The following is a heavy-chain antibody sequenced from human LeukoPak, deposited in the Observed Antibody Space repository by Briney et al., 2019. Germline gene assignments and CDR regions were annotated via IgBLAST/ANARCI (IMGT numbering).Heavy chain of an antibody. CDR2: INTDGSST. CDR3: AREGDYSSGWEAADAFDI. J-gene: IGHJ3*02. Sequence: PGGSLRLSCAASGFTFSSNWMHWVRQAPGKGLAWVSRINTDGSSTTYADSVKGRFTISRDNAKNTLYLQMNSLRAEDTAVYYCAREGDYSSGWEAADAFDIWGQGTMVTVSS. CDR1: GFTFSSNW. D-gene: IGHD6-19*01. V-gene: IGHV3-74*01.